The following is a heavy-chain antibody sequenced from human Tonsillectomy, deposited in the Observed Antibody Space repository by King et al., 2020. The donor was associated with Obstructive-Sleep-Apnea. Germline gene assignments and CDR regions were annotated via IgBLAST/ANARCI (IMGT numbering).Heavy chain of an antibody. V-gene: IGHV4-4*02. CDR1: GGSISSTNW. CDR2: IYHTGST. Sequence: QLQESGPGLVKPSGTLSLTCAVSGGSISSTNWWSWVRQTPGKGLEWIGEIYHTGSTNYNPSPKSRVTISVDKAKNQFSLKLNSLTAADTAVYYCGRWTVTTQIDYWGRGTLVTVSS. CDR3: GRWTVTTQIDY. J-gene: IGHJ4*02. D-gene: IGHD4-11*01.